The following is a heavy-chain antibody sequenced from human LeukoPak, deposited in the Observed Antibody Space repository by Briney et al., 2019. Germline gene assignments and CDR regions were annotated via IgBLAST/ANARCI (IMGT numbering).Heavy chain of an antibody. D-gene: IGHD3-16*01. Sequence: GASVKVSCKASGYTFTNHAMQWVRQAPGQRLEWMGWINAGNGNTKYSQNFQGRFIITRDTSAGTAYMELRSLRSDDTAVYYCARDLGRTFAPGFDYWRQGTLVTVSS. V-gene: IGHV1-3*01. J-gene: IGHJ4*02. CDR2: INAGNGNT. CDR3: ARDLGRTFAPGFDY. CDR1: GYTFTNHA.